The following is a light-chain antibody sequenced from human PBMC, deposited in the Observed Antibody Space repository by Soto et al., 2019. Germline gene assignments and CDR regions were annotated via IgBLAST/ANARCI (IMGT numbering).Light chain of an antibody. CDR3: QQYSKWTIT. CDR2: VIS. Sequence: EILLTQSPGTLSLSPGERATLSCRASQSVSSIYLAWYQQHPGQPPRLLIYVISTRATGIPARLSGSGHGTELSITISSLKSEDFEVYYCQQYSKWTITFGHGTRLEIK. CDR1: QSVSSIY. J-gene: IGKJ5*01. V-gene: IGKV3-20*01.